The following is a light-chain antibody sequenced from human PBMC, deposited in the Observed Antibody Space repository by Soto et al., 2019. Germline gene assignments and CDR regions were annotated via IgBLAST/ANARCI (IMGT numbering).Light chain of an antibody. CDR1: QSVGSGY. CDR3: QHCDSSRLT. CDR2: STS. V-gene: IGKV3-20*01. Sequence: EIVLTQSPGTLSLSPGERATLSCRASQSVGSGYLAWYQQKRGQPPRLLIYSTSSRATGIPDRFSGSASGTDFTLTISRLEPEDFAVYFCQHCDSSRLTFGGGTKVDI. J-gene: IGKJ4*01.